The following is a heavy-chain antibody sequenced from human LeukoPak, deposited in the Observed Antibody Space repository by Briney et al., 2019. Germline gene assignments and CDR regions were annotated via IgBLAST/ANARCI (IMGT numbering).Heavy chain of an antibody. CDR2: IYYSGST. J-gene: IGHJ6*02. D-gene: IGHD6-19*01. CDR1: GGSISSGGYY. CDR3: ARDPWLVSYYYYGMDV. V-gene: IGHV4-30-4*08. Sequence: SETLSLTCTVSGGSISSGGYYWSWIRQHPGKGLEWIGYIYYSGSTYYNPSLKSRVTISVDTSKNQFSLKLSSVTAADTAVYYCARDPWLVSYYYYGMDVWGQGTTVTVSS.